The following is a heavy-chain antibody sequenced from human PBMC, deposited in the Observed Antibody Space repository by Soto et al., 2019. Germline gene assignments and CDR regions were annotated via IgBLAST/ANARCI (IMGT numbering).Heavy chain of an antibody. CDR1: GFTFSSYS. Sequence: EVQLVESGGGLVKPGGSLRLSCAASGFTFSSYSMNWVRQAPGKGLEWVSSISSSSSYIYSADSVKGRFTSSRDNSENSVKTQLTSLRAESLAVYYCARDNACSNVCFGSRGQGSLVTVT. D-gene: IGHD4-4*01. CDR2: ISSSSSYI. V-gene: IGHV3-21*04. J-gene: IGHJ4*02. CDR3: ARDNACSNVCFGS.